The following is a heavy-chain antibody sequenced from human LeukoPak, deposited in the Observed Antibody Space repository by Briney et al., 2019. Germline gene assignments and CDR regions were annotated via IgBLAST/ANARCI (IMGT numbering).Heavy chain of an antibody. CDR2: IYPGDSDT. V-gene: IGHV5-51*01. CDR1: GYSFTSYW. D-gene: IGHD3-22*01. CDR3: ARLYYYDSVDAFDI. Sequence: PGESLKISCKGSGYSFTSYWIGWVRQMLGKGLEWMGIIYPGDSDTRYSPSFQGQVTISADKSISTAYLQWSSLEASDTAMYYCARLYYYDSVDAFDIWGQGTMVTVSS. J-gene: IGHJ3*02.